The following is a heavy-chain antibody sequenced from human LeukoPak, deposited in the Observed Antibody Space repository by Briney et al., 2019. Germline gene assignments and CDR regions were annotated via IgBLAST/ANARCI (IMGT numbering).Heavy chain of an antibody. D-gene: IGHD5-12*01. J-gene: IGHJ4*02. CDR2: MNPKSGNT. CDR3: ARGSTVDTVATPLKY. CDR1: GYTFTGYY. V-gene: IGHV1-8*02. Sequence: ASVKVSCKASGYTFTGYYMHWVRQAPGQGLEWMGWMNPKSGNTGYAQKFQGRVTMTRSTSVSTAYMELSSLRSEDTAVYYCARGSTVDTVATPLKYWGQGTLVTVSS.